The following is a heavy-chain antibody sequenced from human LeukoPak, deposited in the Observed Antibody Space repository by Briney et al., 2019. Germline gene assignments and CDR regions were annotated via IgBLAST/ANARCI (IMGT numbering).Heavy chain of an antibody. Sequence: GESLKISCKGSGYSFTSHWIAWVRQMPGKGLEWMGIIYPGDSETRYSPSFQGQVTFSADKSISTAYLQWSSLKASDTAMYYCARQFRDSSGYYSYYFDYWGQGTLVTVSS. CDR3: ARQFRDSSGYYSYYFDY. D-gene: IGHD3-22*01. CDR2: IYPGDSET. CDR1: GYSFTSHW. V-gene: IGHV5-51*01. J-gene: IGHJ4*02.